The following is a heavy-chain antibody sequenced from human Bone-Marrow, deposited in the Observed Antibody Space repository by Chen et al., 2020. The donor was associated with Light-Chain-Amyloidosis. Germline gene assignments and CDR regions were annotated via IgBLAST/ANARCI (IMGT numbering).Heavy chain of an antibody. CDR3: ARAKTGYSSGWLMGVVPDY. D-gene: IGHD6-19*01. V-gene: IGHV3-48*03. CDR2: ISMSGSTI. J-gene: IGHJ4*02. CDR1: GFTFSSYE. Sequence: EVQLVESGGGLVQPGGSLRLSCAASGFTFSSYEMNWVRQAPGKGLEWVSYISMSGSTIYYAESVKGRFTISRDNAKNSLYLQMHSLRAEDTAVYYCARAKTGYSSGWLMGVVPDYWGQGTLVTVSS.